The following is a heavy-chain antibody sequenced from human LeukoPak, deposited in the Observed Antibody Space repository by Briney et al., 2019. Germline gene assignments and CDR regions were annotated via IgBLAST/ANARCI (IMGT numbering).Heavy chain of an antibody. CDR1: GGSISSSSYY. CDR3: ARAGGSGWQIDY. V-gene: IGHV4-39*07. J-gene: IGHJ4*02. Sequence: SETLSLTCTVSGGSISSSSYYWGWIRQPPGKGLEWIGSIYYSGSTYYNPSLKSRVTISVDTSKNQFSLKLSSVTAADTAVYYCARAGGSGWQIDYWGQGTLVTVSS. CDR2: IYYSGST. D-gene: IGHD6-19*01.